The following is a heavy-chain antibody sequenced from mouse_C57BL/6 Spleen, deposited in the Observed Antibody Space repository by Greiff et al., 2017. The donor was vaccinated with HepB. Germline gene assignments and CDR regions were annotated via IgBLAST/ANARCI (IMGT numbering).Heavy chain of an antibody. D-gene: IGHD2-5*01. CDR2: IYPGSGST. Sequence: QVQLQQPGAELVKPGASVKMSCKASGYTFTSYWITWVKQRPGQGLEWIGDIYPGSGSTNYNEKFKSKATLTVDTSSSTAYMQLSSLTSEDSAVYYCAREGPYYSKRELGYYFDYWGQGTTLTVSS. J-gene: IGHJ2*01. CDR1: GYTFTSYW. V-gene: IGHV1-55*01. CDR3: AREGPYYSKRELGYYFDY.